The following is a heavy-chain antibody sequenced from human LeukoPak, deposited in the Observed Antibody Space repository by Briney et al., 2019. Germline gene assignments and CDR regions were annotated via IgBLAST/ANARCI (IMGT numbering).Heavy chain of an antibody. CDR3: ARVHNGYYYDSSGYYLARTFDY. V-gene: IGHV3-21*01. J-gene: IGHJ4*02. CDR1: GFTLSSYS. CDR2: ISSSSSYI. Sequence: GGSLRLSCAASGFTLSSYSMNWVRQAPGKGLEWVSSISSSSSYIYYADSVKGRFTISRDNAKNSLYLQVNSLRAEDTAVYYCARVHNGYYYDSSGYYLARTFDYWGQGTLVTVSS. D-gene: IGHD3-22*01.